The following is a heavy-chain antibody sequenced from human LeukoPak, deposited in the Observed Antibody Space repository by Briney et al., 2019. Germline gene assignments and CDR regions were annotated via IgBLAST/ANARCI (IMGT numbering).Heavy chain of an antibody. J-gene: IGHJ4*02. V-gene: IGHV3-23*01. CDR2: IGGSGIST. D-gene: IGHD3-10*01. CDR1: GFTFSSYA. CDR3: MKPDSGSGIN. Sequence: GGSLRLSCAASGFTFSSYAMTWVRQAPGKGLEWVSAIGGSGISTYYADSVKGRFSISRDNSKNTLYLQVNSLRAEDTAVYYFMKPDSGSGINWGQGTLVTVSS.